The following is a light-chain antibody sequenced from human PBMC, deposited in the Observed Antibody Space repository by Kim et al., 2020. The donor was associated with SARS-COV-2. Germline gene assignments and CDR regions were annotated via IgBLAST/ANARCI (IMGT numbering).Light chain of an antibody. V-gene: IGKV3-15*01. CDR3: QQYNNWPPWT. CDR2: GAS. Sequence: PGERATLSCRASQGVSSNLAWYQQRPGQAPRLLIYGASTRATCIPARFSGSGSGTEFTLTISSLQSEDFAVYYCQQYNNWPPWTFCQGTKVDIK. CDR1: QGVSSN. J-gene: IGKJ1*01.